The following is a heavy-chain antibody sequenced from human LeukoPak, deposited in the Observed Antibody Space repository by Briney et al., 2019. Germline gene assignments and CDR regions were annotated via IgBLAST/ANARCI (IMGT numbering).Heavy chain of an antibody. CDR1: GFTVSSNY. CDR2: IYSCGST. D-gene: IGHD2-2*01. CDR3: ARDRSVGSYCSSTTLDMDV. Sequence: GGSLRLSCAASGFTVSSNYMSWVRQAPGKGLEWVSIIYSCGSTYYADSVKGRFTVSRDNSKNTLYLQMNSLRAEDTAVYYCARDRSVGSYCSSTTLDMDVWGKGTTVTVSS. V-gene: IGHV3-66*01. J-gene: IGHJ6*03.